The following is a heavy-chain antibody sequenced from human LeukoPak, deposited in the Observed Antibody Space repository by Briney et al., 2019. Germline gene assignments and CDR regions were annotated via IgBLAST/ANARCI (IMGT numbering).Heavy chain of an antibody. CDR1: GGSISSSSSY. Sequence: KASETLSLTCTVSGGSISSSSSYWGWIRQPPGKGLEWIVSMYNSGSTYYNPSLKSRVTIFVDTSKNQFSLKLSSVTSADTAVYYCVKHNPSGYDLSHWGQGTLVTVSS. D-gene: IGHD5-12*01. V-gene: IGHV4-39*01. J-gene: IGHJ4*02. CDR3: VKHNPSGYDLSH. CDR2: MYNSGST.